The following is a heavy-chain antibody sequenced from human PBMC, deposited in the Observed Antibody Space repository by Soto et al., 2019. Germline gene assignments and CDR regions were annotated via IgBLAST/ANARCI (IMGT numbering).Heavy chain of an antibody. Sequence: QVQLVQSGAEVKKPGSSVKVSCKASGDTFSRYSISWVRQAPGQGLEWMGGIFPVFGTATYAQKFQGRVTITADESTNTAYMDLSSLTSEDTAVYYCAVGPSAAAWYSHGMDVWGQGTTVTVSS. J-gene: IGHJ6*02. CDR2: IFPVFGTA. CDR1: GDTFSRYS. V-gene: IGHV1-69*12. CDR3: AVGPSAAAWYSHGMDV. D-gene: IGHD2-2*01.